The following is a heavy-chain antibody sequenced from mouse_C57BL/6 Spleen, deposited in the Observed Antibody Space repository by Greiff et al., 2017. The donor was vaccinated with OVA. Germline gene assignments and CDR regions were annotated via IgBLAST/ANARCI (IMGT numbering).Heavy chain of an antibody. V-gene: IGHV1-52*01. J-gene: IGHJ3*01. Sequence: VQLQQSGAELVRPGSSVKLSCKASGYTFTSYWMHWVKQRPIQGLEWIGNIDPSDSETHYNQKFKDKATLTVDKSSSTAYMQLSSLTSEDSAVYYCAFYDYDGGFAYWGQGTLVTVSA. CDR2: IDPSDSET. D-gene: IGHD2-4*01. CDR1: GYTFTSYW. CDR3: AFYDYDGGFAY.